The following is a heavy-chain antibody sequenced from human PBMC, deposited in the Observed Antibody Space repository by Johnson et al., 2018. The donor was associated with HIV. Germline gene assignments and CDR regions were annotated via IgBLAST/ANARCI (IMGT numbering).Heavy chain of an antibody. CDR3: TRQADI. J-gene: IGHJ3*02. CDR1: GSTFSGSA. CDR2: IRNKANTYST. V-gene: IGHV3-73*01. Sequence: VQLVESGGGLVQPGGSLKLSCAASGSTFSGSALHWVRKASGKGLEWVGRIRNKANTYSTAYAASVKGRFTISRDDSKTTAYLQMNSLKTEDTAVYYCTRQADIWGQGTMVTVSS.